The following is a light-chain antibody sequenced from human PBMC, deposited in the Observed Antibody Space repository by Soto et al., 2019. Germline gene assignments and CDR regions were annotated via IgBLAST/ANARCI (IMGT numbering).Light chain of an antibody. V-gene: IGKV3-15*01. CDR3: LQYIHWRT. CDR2: DAS. CDR1: QSLSSN. Sequence: EIVMTQSPATLSVSPGERATLSCRASQSLSSNLAWYQQKPGQAPRLLIYDASTRATGIPARFSGSVSVTELPLTNSSLKSEDSADYYCLQYIHWRTFCQGTKVEIK. J-gene: IGKJ1*01.